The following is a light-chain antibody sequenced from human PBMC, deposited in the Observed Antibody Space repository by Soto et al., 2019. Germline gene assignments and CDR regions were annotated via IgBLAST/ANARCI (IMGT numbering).Light chain of an antibody. Sequence: QYALNPPASVSGSPGQSMTISCTGTSSDVGGYNYVSWYQQHPGKAPKLMIYDVSNRPSGVSNRFSGPKSGNTASLTISGLQAEDEADYYCSSYTSSSTWVFGTGTKVTVL. V-gene: IGLV2-14*01. J-gene: IGLJ1*01. CDR1: SSDVGGYNY. CDR2: DVS. CDR3: SSYTSSSTWV.